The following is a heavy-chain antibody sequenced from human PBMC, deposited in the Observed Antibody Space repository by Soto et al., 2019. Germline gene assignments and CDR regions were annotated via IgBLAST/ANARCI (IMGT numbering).Heavy chain of an antibody. CDR2: ISYDGSNK. CDR1: GFTFSSYG. Sequence: GGSLRLSCAASGFTFSSYGMHWVRQAPGKGLEWVAVISYDGSNKYYADSVKGRFTISRDNSKNTLYLQMNSLRAEDTAVYYCAKDTPYYDILTGYYTNYFDYWGQGTLVTVSS. J-gene: IGHJ4*02. CDR3: AKDTPYYDILTGYYTNYFDY. D-gene: IGHD3-9*01. V-gene: IGHV3-30*18.